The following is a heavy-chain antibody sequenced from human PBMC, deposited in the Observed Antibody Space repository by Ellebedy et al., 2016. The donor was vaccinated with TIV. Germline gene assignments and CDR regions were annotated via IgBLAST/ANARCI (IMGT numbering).Heavy chain of an antibody. J-gene: IGHJ2*01. D-gene: IGHD4-11*01. CDR3: AKLAPSKVKSGFDF. V-gene: IGHV3-23*01. CDR2: ISGGGGST. Sequence: GGSLRLXCAASGFTFSSYAVSWVRQSPGKGLEWVSAISGGGGSTYYADSVKGRFTISRDNSKNTLYLHMNSLRAEDTAIYYCAKLAPSKVKSGFDFWGRGTLVTVSS. CDR1: GFTFSSYA.